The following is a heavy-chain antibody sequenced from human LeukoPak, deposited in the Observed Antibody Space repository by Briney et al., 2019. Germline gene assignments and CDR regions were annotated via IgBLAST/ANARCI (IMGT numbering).Heavy chain of an antibody. D-gene: IGHD6-13*01. CDR1: GFTFDDYA. CDR2: ISWNSGSI. V-gene: IGHV3-9*01. J-gene: IGHJ6*02. Sequence: GGSLRLSCAASGFTFDDYAMHWVRQAPGKGLEWVSGISWNSGSIGYADSVKGRFTISRDNSKNSLYLQMNSLRAEDTALYYCAKDGSRRCDVIAAAAFCYYYYGMDVWGQGTTVTVSS. CDR3: AKDGSRRCDVIAAAAFCYYYYGMDV.